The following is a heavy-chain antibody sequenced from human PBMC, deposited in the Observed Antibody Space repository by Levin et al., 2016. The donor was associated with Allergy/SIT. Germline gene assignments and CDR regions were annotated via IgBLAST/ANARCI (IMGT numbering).Heavy chain of an antibody. CDR3: ALQDELLYPVYFDY. CDR1: GFTFSTYW. CDR2: IKQDGSEK. J-gene: IGHJ4*02. Sequence: GESLKISCAASGFTFSTYWMSWVRQAPGKGLEWVANIKQDGSEKYYVDSVKGRFTISRDNAKNSLYLQMNSLRAEDTAVYYCALQDELLYPVYFDYWGQGTLVTVSS. D-gene: IGHD2-2*02. V-gene: IGHV3-7*03.